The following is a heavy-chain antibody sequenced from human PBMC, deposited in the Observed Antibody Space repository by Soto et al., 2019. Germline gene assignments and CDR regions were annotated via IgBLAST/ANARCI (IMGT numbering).Heavy chain of an antibody. CDR3: ARDKPTGQYYYYYYGMDV. CDR1: GYTFTSYG. D-gene: IGHD2-8*02. Sequence: SVKVSCKDSGYTFTSYGIIWVRQAPGQGLEWMGGIIPIFGTANYAQKFQGRVTITADESTSTAYMELSSLRSEDTAVYYCARDKPTGQYYYYYYGMDVWGQGTTVTVSS. CDR2: IIPIFGTA. V-gene: IGHV1-69*13. J-gene: IGHJ6*02.